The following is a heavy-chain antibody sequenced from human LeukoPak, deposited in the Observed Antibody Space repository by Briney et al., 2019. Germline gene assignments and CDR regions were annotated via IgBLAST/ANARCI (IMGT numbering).Heavy chain of an antibody. V-gene: IGHV3-23*01. CDR1: GFTFGSYG. CDR3: AIMHGYYDGSGYWVQ. CDR2: ITPNADRT. D-gene: IGHD3-22*01. J-gene: IGHJ1*01. Sequence: GGSLRLSCAASGFTFGSYGMSWVRQAPGKGLEWVSFITPNADRTSYAGSVEGRFTISRDNPRNTPYMQMNSLRDEDTALYYCAIMHGYYDGSGYWVQWGQGTLVTVSS.